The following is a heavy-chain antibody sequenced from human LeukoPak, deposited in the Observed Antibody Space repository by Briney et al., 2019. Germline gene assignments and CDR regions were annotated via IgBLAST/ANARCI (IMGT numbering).Heavy chain of an antibody. J-gene: IGHJ4*02. CDR1: GGSISSYY. D-gene: IGHD3-22*01. CDR2: IYYSGST. V-gene: IGHV4-59*01. CDR3: AREDGGYYFDY. Sequence: SETLSLTCTVSGGSISSYYWSWIRQPPGKGLEWIGYIYYSGSTNYNPSFKSRVTISVDTSKNQFSLKLSSVTAADTAVYYCAREDGGYYFDYWGQGTLVTVSS.